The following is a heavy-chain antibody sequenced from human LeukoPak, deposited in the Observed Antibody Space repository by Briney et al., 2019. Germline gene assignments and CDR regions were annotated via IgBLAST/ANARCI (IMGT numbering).Heavy chain of an antibody. D-gene: IGHD5-24*01. CDR3: AGGSPMATPDY. Sequence: SETLSLTCTVSGGSISSYYWSWIRQPPGKGLEWIGYIYYSGSTNYNPSLKSRVTIPVDTSKNQFSLKLSSVTAADTAVYYCAGGSPMATPDYWGQGTLVTVSS. CDR2: IYYSGST. CDR1: GGSISSYY. J-gene: IGHJ4*02. V-gene: IGHV4-59*01.